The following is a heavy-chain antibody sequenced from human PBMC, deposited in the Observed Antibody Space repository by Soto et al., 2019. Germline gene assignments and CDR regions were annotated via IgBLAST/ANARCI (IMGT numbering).Heavy chain of an antibody. Sequence: SQTLSLTCAVSGGSISSGGYSGSWIRQPPGKGLEWIGYIYHSGSTYYNPSLKSRVTISVDRSKNQFSLKLSSVTAADTAVYYCARASKDYDFWSRSFFDYWGRGTRGPVSS. CDR1: GGSISSGGYS. D-gene: IGHD3-3*01. CDR2: IYHSGST. CDR3: ARASKDYDFWSRSFFDY. J-gene: IGHJ4*02. V-gene: IGHV4-30-2*01.